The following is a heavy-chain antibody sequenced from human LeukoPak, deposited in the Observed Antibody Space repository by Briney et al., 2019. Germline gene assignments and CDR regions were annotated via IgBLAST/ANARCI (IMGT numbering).Heavy chain of an antibody. CDR3: ARGAIGYCSSTSCYFDF. V-gene: IGHV3-30-3*01. D-gene: IGHD2-2*01. J-gene: IGHJ4*02. CDR2: ISYDASNQ. Sequence: PGGSLRLSCAASGFTFSYYAMHWVRQAPGKGLEWVAFISYDASNQYYADSVKGRFTISRDNAKSSLYLQMNSLRAEDTAVYYCARGAIGYCSSTSCYFDFWGQGTLVTVSS. CDR1: GFTFSYYA.